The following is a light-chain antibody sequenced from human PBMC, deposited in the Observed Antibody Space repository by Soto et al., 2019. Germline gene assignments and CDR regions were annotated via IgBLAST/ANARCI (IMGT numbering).Light chain of an antibody. CDR1: QTISSN. V-gene: IGKV3-15*01. J-gene: IGKJ4*01. Sequence: EIVMTQSPATLSVSPGETAALSCRASQTISSNLAWYQQKPGQAPRLLIYGASTRATGVPARFSGSGSGTEFTLTISSLQSEDFAVYYCQQENNWPPTFGGGTKVEIK. CDR2: GAS. CDR3: QQENNWPPT.